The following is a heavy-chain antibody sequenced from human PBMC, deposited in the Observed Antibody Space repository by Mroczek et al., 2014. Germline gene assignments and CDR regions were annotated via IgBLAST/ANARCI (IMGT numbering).Heavy chain of an antibody. CDR1: GGSFSGYY. CDR2: INHSGST. V-gene: IGHV4-34*01. Sequence: QVQLQESGAGXLKPSETLSLTCAVYGGSFSGYYWSWIRQPPGKGLEWIGEINHSGSTNYNPSLKSRVTISVDTSKNQFSLKLSSVTAADTAVYYCARGHARRSGWDPTSFDYWGQGTLVTVSS. J-gene: IGHJ4*02. D-gene: IGHD6-19*01. CDR3: ARGHARRSGWDPTSFDY.